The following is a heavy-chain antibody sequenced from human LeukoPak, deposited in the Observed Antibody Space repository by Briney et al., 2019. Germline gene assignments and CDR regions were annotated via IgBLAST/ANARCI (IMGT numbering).Heavy chain of an antibody. D-gene: IGHD1-26*01. CDR2: ISSSSSYT. Sequence: PGGSLRLSCAASGFTFSDYYMSWIRQAPGKGLEWVSYISSSSSYTNYADSVKGRFTISRDNAKNSLYLQMNSLRAEDTAVYYCARVGDIVGADYYLDYWGQGTLVTVSS. CDR1: GFTFSDYY. J-gene: IGHJ4*02. V-gene: IGHV3-11*05. CDR3: ARVGDIVGADYYLDY.